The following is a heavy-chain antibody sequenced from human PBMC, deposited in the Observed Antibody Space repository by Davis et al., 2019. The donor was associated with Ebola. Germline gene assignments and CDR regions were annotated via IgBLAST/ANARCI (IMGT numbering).Heavy chain of an antibody. CDR2: ISWNSGNI. V-gene: IGHV3-9*01. Sequence: GGSLRLSCAASGFTFDDYAMHRVRQAPGKGLEWVSGISWNSGNIGYADSVKGRFTISRDNAKNSLYLQMNSLRAEDTALYYCAKVGSSWYPDYWGQGTLVTVSS. CDR3: AKVGSSWYPDY. J-gene: IGHJ4*02. D-gene: IGHD6-13*01. CDR1: GFTFDDYA.